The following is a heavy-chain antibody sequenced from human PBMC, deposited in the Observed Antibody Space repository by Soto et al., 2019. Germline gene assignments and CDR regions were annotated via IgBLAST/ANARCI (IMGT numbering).Heavy chain of an antibody. CDR2: IIPIFGTA. V-gene: IGHV1-69*13. D-gene: IGHD1-26*01. CDR1: GGTFSSYA. J-gene: IGHJ4*02. CDR3: AREGGSYYYFDS. Sequence: SVKVSCKASGGTFSSYAISWVRQAPGQGLEWMGGIIPIFGTANYAQKFQGRVTITADESTSTAYMELSSLRSEDTAVYYCAREGGSYYYFDSWGKGTLVTVSS.